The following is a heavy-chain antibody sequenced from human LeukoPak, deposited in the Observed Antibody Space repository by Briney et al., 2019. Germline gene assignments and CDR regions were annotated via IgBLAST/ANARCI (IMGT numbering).Heavy chain of an antibody. CDR1: GFTFRSYG. D-gene: IGHD3-10*01. Sequence: GGSLRLSCAASGFTFRSYGMHWVRQAPGKGLEWVAVISYDGSNKYYADSVKGRFTISRDNSKNTLYLQMNSLRAEDTAVYYCAKDRVWEYYGSGSYSGYFDYWGQGTLVTVSS. J-gene: IGHJ4*02. CDR3: AKDRVWEYYGSGSYSGYFDY. CDR2: ISYDGSNK. V-gene: IGHV3-30*18.